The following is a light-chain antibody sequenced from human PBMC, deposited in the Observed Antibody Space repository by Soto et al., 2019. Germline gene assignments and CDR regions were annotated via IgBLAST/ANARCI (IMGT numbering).Light chain of an antibody. V-gene: IGLV7-46*01. CDR2: DTA. J-gene: IGLJ3*02. CDR1: SGAVTRGHF. Sequence: QAVVTQEPSLTVSPGGTVTLTCGSSSGAVTRGHFPYWFQQKPGQAPMTLIYDTATKHSWTPARFSGSLLGVKAALTLAGAQTDDEADYYCLLSYSGTNWVFGGGTKLTVL. CDR3: LLSYSGTNWV.